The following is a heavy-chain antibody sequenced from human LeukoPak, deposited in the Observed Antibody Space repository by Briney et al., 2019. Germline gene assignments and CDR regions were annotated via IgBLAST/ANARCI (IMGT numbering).Heavy chain of an antibody. D-gene: IGHD5-12*01. J-gene: IGHJ4*02. V-gene: IGHV4-34*01. CDR2: ISYSGTT. Sequence: SETLSLTCGVSGGSLRDYFWNWIRQPPGKGLEWIGEISYSGTTNSKSSLKSRVTVSIDTSKNQFSLKLTSVTDADTAVYFCARADVNYGSYSGFLDNWGQGSLVTVSS. CDR1: GGSLRDYF. CDR3: ARADVNYGSYSGFLDN.